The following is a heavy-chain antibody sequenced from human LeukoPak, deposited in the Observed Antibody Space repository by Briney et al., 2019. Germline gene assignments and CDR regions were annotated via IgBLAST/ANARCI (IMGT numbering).Heavy chain of an antibody. CDR1: GFTFSSYA. CDR3: AKEPSGNYFAS. D-gene: IGHD1-26*01. Sequence: GGSLRLSCAASGFTFSSYAVSWVRQAPGKGLEWVAVISGSGGSTYYADSVKGRFTISRDNSKNTLYLQMNSLRAEDPAVYPCAKEPSGNYFASWGQGPLVPVSS. V-gene: IGHV3-23*01. CDR2: ISGSGGST. J-gene: IGHJ4*02.